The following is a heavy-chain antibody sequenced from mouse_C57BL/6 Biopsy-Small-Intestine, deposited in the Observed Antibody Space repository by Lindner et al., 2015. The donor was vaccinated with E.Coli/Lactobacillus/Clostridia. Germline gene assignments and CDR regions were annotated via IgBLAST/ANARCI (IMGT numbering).Heavy chain of an antibody. CDR2: IYPRSGNT. CDR1: GYTFISYG. CDR3: ARKIYDSYYAWFAY. J-gene: IGHJ3*01. Sequence: VQLQESGAELARPGASVKLSCKASGYTFISYGISWVKQRTGQGLEWIGEIYPRSGNTYYNEKFKGKATLTADKSSSTAYMELRSLTSEDSAVYFCARKIYDSYYAWFAYWGQGTLVTVSA. V-gene: IGHV1-81*01. D-gene: IGHD2-3*01.